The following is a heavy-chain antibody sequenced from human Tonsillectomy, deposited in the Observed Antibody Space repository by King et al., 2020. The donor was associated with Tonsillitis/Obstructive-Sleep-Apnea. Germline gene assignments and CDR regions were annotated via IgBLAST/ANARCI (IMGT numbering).Heavy chain of an antibody. CDR2: ITPSGGTT. CDR3: ARVWGGSAAGFDY. V-gene: IGHV1-46*01. CDR1: GYTFTSYY. D-gene: IGHD3-16*01. Sequence: QLVQSGAEVKKPGASVKVSCKASGYTFTSYYVHWVRQAPGQGLEWMGVITPSGGTTAYAQKFEGRVTMARDTSTSTVYMELSGLGSEDTAVYYCARVWGGSAAGFDYWGQGTLVTVSS. J-gene: IGHJ4*02.